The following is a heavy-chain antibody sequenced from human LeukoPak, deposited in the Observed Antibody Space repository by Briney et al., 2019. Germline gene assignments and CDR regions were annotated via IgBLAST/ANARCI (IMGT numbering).Heavy chain of an antibody. CDR3: ARQYYDFWSGYPSYFDY. J-gene: IGHJ4*02. CDR2: IITILGIA. V-gene: IGHV1-69*02. Sequence: SVKVSCKASGGTFSSYTISWVRQAPGQGLEWMGRIITILGIANYAQKFQGRVTITADKSTSTAYMELSSLRSEDTAVYYCARQYYDFWSGYPSYFDYWGQGTLVTVSS. CDR1: GGTFSSYT. D-gene: IGHD3-3*01.